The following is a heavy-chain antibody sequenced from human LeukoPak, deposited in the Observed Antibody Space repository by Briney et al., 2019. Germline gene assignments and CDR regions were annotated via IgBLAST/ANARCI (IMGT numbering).Heavy chain of an antibody. J-gene: IGHJ6*03. CDR3: AKGNGNYYYYMDV. CDR1: GCTFSSYG. D-gene: IGHD2-8*01. CDR2: IWYDENNK. V-gene: IGHV3-33*06. Sequence: GGSLRLSCAASGCTFSSYGMHWVRQAPGKGREGVAVIWYDENNKDNADSVKGRFTISRDNSKNTLYLQMDSLRVEDTAVYYCAKGNGNYYYYMDVWGKGTTVTVSS.